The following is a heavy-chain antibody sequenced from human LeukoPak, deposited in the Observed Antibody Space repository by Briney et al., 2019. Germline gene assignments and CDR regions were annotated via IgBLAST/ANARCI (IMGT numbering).Heavy chain of an antibody. CDR1: GFTFDDYA. Sequence: PGRSLRLSCAASGFTFDDYAMHWVRQAPGKGLEWVSAISGSGGSTYYADSVKGRFTISRDNSKNTLYLQMNSLRAEDTAVYYCAKHVSPAVPAAMYQGLDYFDYWGQGTLVTVSS. V-gene: IGHV3-23*01. CDR3: AKHVSPAVPAAMYQGLDYFDY. CDR2: ISGSGGST. D-gene: IGHD2-2*01. J-gene: IGHJ4*02.